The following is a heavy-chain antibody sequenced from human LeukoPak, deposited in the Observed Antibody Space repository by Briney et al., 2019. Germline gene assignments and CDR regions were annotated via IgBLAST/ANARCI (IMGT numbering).Heavy chain of an antibody. V-gene: IGHV3-30*02. D-gene: IGHD3-16*01. CDR2: ILNDGTWE. J-gene: IGHJ5*01. CDR1: GFTFSSYG. CDR3: VKGGSISHNWFDS. Sequence: GGSLRLSRAASGFTFSSYGMHWVRQAPGRGLEWVAFILNDGTWEYYPDSVKGRLTISRDNSRNTLYLQMNSVRLEDTAIYYCVKGGSISHNWFDSWGQGTLVTVSS.